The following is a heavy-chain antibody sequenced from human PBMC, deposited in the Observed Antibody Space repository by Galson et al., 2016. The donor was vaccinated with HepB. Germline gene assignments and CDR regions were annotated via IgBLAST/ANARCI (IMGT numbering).Heavy chain of an antibody. V-gene: IGHV3-30*03. Sequence: FLRLSCAASGFPFRNFGIHWVRQAPGKGLEWVAIITYDGNNKYYSDSVEGRFTISRDNSKNTVYLQMNSLTAEDTAVYYCARSTGPGWYHFDSWGQGTLVTVSS. CDR3: ARSTGPGWYHFDS. J-gene: IGHJ4*02. CDR2: ITYDGNNK. CDR1: GFPFRNFG. D-gene: IGHD6-19*01.